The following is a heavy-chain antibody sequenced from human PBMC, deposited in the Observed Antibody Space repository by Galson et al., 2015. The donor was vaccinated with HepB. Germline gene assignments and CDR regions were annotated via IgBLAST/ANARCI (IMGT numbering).Heavy chain of an antibody. CDR2: INSDGSST. CDR1: GFTFSSYW. CDR3: ARAIQLWFSYYYYGMDV. Sequence: SLRLSCAASGFTFSSYWMHWVRQAPGKGLVWVSRINSDGSSTSYADSVKGRFTISRDNAKNTLYLQMNSLRAEDTAVYYCARAIQLWFSYYYYGMDVWGQGTTVTVSS. D-gene: IGHD5-18*01. V-gene: IGHV3-74*01. J-gene: IGHJ6*02.